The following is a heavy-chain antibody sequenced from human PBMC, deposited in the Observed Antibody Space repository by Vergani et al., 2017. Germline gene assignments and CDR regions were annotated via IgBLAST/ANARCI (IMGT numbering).Heavy chain of an antibody. Sequence: QVQILQSGGGVVQPGGSLTLSCTLSGFTLNTYGIHWVRQAPGKGLEWVSFIRYDGSSEYYGDSVKGRFTISRDKSQNTVNLQMNSLRTEDTAVYFCANAVXAGNVGVAYFGMDVWGQGTTVTVSS. CDR2: IRYDGSSE. CDR3: ANAVXAGNVGVAYFGMDV. V-gene: IGHV3-30*02. D-gene: IGHD1-26*01. CDR1: GFTLNTYG. J-gene: IGHJ6*02.